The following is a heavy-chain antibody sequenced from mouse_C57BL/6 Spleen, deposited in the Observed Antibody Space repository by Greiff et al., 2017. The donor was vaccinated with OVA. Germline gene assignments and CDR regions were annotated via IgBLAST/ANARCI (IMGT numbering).Heavy chain of an antibody. CDR3: AREGSNYDFDY. Sequence: EVQLVESGGGLVKPGGSLKLSCAASGFTFSSYAMSWVRQTPEKRLEWVATISDGGSYTYYPDNVKGRFTISRDNAKNNLYLQMSHLKSEDTAMDYCAREGSNYDFDYWGQGTTLTVSS. J-gene: IGHJ2*01. D-gene: IGHD2-5*01. CDR2: ISDGGSYT. V-gene: IGHV5-4*01. CDR1: GFTFSSYA.